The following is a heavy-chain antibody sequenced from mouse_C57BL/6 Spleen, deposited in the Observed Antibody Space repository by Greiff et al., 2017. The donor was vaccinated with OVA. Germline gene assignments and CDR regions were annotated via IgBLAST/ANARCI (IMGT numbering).Heavy chain of an antibody. J-gene: IGHJ2*01. CDR2: INPGSGGT. D-gene: IGHD1-2*01. Sequence: QVQLQQSGAELVRPGTSVKVSCKASGYAFTNYLIEWVKQRPGQGLEWIGVINPGSGGTNYNEKFKGKATLTADKSSSTAYMQLSSLTSEDSAVYFCAREDTTAFDYWGQGTTLTVSS. CDR3: AREDTTAFDY. V-gene: IGHV1-54*01. CDR1: GYAFTNYL.